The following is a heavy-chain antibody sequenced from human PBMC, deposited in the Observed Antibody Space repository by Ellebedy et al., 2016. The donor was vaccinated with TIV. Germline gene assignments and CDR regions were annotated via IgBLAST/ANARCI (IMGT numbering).Heavy chain of an antibody. CDR1: GDSVSRKSAA. Sequence: SQTLSHTCAISGDSVSRKSAAWPWLRQSPWRGLECLGRTYYRSKWYNEYAVSVERRITINSDTSKNQFSLQLSSVTPEDTAIYYCAREIRAYDSWGQGTLVTVSS. J-gene: IGHJ4*02. CDR3: AREIRAYDS. CDR2: TYYRSKWYN. V-gene: IGHV6-1*01.